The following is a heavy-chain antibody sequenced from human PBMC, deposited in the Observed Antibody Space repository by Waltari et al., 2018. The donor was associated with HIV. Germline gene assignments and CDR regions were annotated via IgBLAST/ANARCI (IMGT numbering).Heavy chain of an antibody. CDR3: AKEFPLTGYYPFDY. J-gene: IGHJ4*02. D-gene: IGHD3-9*01. CDR1: GFSFSTYA. CDR2: IGDRCRR. Sequence: EVQLLESGGGLVQPGGSLKLSCAASGFSFSTYAPPSPGQAPGKGLECVSSIGDRCRRYAESVKGRFTISRDNSKNTLYLDMNSLRAEDTAVYYCAKEFPLTGYYPFDYWGQGTLVTVSS. V-gene: IGHV3-23*01.